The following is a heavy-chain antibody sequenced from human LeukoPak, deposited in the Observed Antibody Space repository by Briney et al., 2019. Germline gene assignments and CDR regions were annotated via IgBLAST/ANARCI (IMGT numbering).Heavy chain of an antibody. D-gene: IGHD3-3*01. J-gene: IGHJ4*02. CDR1: GFTFAPYW. V-gene: IGHV3-7*04. Sequence: PGGSLRLSCAASGFTFAPYWMTWVRQAPGKGLEYVATMNRDGSEKYYVDSVKGRFTISRDNSKNSLYLQMDSLRAEDTAVYYCARGIEEWLYLYYWSQGALVTVAS. CDR2: MNRDGSEK. CDR3: ARGIEEWLYLYY.